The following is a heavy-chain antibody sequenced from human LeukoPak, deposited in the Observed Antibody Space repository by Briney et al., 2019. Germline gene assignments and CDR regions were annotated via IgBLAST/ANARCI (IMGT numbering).Heavy chain of an antibody. Sequence: SETLSLTCTVSGGSINSKYWSWIRQAPEKGLEWIGYISSSEGAEYNPSLETRVTISVDTSKNQFSLKLSSVTAADTAVYYCAREDSSGYYYGLFDYWGQGTLVTVSS. CDR2: ISSSEGA. J-gene: IGHJ4*02. CDR1: GGSINSKY. D-gene: IGHD3-22*01. V-gene: IGHV4-59*01. CDR3: AREDSSGYYYGLFDY.